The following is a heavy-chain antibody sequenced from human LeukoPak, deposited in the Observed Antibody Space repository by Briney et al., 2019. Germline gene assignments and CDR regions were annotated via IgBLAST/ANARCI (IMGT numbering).Heavy chain of an antibody. D-gene: IGHD3-10*01. CDR3: ARDGWFGDYNWFDP. J-gene: IGHJ5*02. CDR2: ISSASNTI. CDR1: GFTFSSYS. V-gene: IGHV3-48*01. Sequence: GESLKISCAASGFTFSSYSMNWVRQAPGKGLEWISYISSASNTIYYADSVKGRFTISRDNAENSVYLQMNSLRAEDTAMYYCARDGWFGDYNWFDPWGQGTLVTVSS.